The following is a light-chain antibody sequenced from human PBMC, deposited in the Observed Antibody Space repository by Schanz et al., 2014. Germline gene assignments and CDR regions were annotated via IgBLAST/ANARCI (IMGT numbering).Light chain of an antibody. CDR3: QVWDSSSDHRWV. J-gene: IGLJ3*02. CDR1: TIGSKT. CDR2: EDS. V-gene: IGLV3-21*02. Sequence: SYELTQPPSVSVAPGEAARLTCDGYTIGSKTVHWYQQKAGQAPVMVVYEDSDRPPGIPERFSGFNSGNTATLIINRVEAGDEADYSCQVWDSSSDHRWVFGGGTKVTVL.